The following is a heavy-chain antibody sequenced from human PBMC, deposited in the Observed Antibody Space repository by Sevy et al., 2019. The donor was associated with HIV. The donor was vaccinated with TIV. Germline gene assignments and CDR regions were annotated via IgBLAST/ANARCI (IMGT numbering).Heavy chain of an antibody. CDR2: ISSSGSTI. CDR3: AKDAYYYDSSGYSMSQWYYGMDV. CDR1: GFTFSDYY. Sequence: GGSLRLSCAASGFTFSDYYMSWIRQAPGKGLEWVSYISSSGSTIYYADSVKGRFTISRGNAKNSLYLQMNSLRAEDTAVYYCAKDAYYYDSSGYSMSQWYYGMDVWGQGTTVTVSS. J-gene: IGHJ6*02. D-gene: IGHD3-22*01. V-gene: IGHV3-11*01.